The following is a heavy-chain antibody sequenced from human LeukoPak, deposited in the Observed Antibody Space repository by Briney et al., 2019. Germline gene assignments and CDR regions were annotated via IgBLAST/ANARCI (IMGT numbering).Heavy chain of an antibody. CDR3: ARDLDWNDEDYYYGMDV. Sequence: PSETLSLTCTVSGGSVSSGNSYCSWIRQPPGKGLEWIGYIYYSGSTNYNPALKRRVTISVDTSKNQFSLKLSSVTAADTAVYYCARDLDWNDEDYYYGMDVWGQGTTVTVSS. V-gene: IGHV4-61*01. D-gene: IGHD1-1*01. CDR2: IYYSGST. J-gene: IGHJ6*02. CDR1: GGSVSSGNSY.